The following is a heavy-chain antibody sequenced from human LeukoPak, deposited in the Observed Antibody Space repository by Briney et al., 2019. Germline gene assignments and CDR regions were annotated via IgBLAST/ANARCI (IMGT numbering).Heavy chain of an antibody. CDR1: GFTLSSYW. CDR2: IKYVGSEK. J-gene: IGHJ4*02. V-gene: IGHV3-7*01. CDR3: ARDIAPAGLFFDY. Sequence: GGSLRLSCAASGFTLSSYWMSWVRQAPGEGLEWVANIKYVGSEKDYVDSVKGRFTISRDNAKNSLYLQMNSLRAEDTAVYYCARDIAPAGLFFDYWGQGTLVTVSS. D-gene: IGHD6-13*01.